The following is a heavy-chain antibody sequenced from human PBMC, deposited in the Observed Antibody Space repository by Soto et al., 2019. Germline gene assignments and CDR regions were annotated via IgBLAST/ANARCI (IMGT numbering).Heavy chain of an antibody. J-gene: IGHJ6*02. D-gene: IGHD3-9*01. CDR1: GYTFTSYG. CDR2: ISAYNGNT. CDR3: ARELGDILSGYRPSYYYYGMDV. V-gene: IGHV1-18*01. Sequence: ASVKVSCKASGYTFTSYGISWVRQAPGQGLEWMGWISAYNGNTNYAQKLQGRVTMTTDTSTSTAYMELRSLRSDDTAVYYCARELGDILSGYRPSYYYYGMDVWGQGTTVTVSS.